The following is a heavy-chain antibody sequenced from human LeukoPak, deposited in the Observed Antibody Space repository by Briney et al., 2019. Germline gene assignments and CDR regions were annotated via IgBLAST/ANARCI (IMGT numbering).Heavy chain of an antibody. Sequence: PSETLSLTCTASGGSISSYYWSWIRQPPGKGLEWIGYIYTSGSTNYNPSLKSRVTISVDTSKNQFSLKLSSVTAADTAVYYCARHRVDYYDSSGYNWFDPWGQGTLVTVSS. V-gene: IGHV4-4*09. D-gene: IGHD3-22*01. CDR2: IYTSGST. CDR3: ARHRVDYYDSSGYNWFDP. J-gene: IGHJ5*02. CDR1: GGSISSYY.